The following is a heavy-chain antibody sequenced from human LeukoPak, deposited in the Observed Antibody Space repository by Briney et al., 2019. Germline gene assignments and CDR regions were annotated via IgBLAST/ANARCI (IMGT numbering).Heavy chain of an antibody. D-gene: IGHD5-24*01. CDR2: INPGGGNT. V-gene: IGHV1-46*01. CDR3: ARVRDGYNDAYV. Sequence: ASVKVSCKASGYTFTYYYMHWVRQAPGQGLEWMGLINPGGGNTNYAQNFQGRVTMTRDTSTSTVYMELSSLRSEDTAIYYCARVRDGYNDAYVWGQGTVVTVPS. CDR1: GYTFTYYY. J-gene: IGHJ3*01.